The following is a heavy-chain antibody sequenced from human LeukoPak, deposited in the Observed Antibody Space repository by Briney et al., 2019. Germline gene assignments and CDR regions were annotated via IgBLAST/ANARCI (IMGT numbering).Heavy chain of an antibody. J-gene: IGHJ4*02. D-gene: IGHD6-6*01. V-gene: IGHV3-48*01. Sequence: PGGSLRLSCAASRFTFSSYNMNWVRQAPGKGLEWVSYISGSSSTIYYADSVKGRFTISRDNAKNSLYLQVNSLRAEDTAVYYCARRGISAPFDYWGQGTLVTVSS. CDR2: ISGSSSTI. CDR1: RFTFSSYN. CDR3: ARRGISAPFDY.